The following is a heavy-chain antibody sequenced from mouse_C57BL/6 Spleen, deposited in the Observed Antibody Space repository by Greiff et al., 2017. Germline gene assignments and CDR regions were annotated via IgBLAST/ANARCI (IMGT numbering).Heavy chain of an antibody. CDR1: GFSLSTSHMG. Sequence: VKLMESGPGILQPSQTLSLTCSFSGFSLSTSHMGIGWIRQPSGKGLEWLAHIWWNDDKYYNPSLKSRLTISKDTSNNQVFLKITSVDTADTATYYCAQIMDYCDSRAWYFDVWGTGTTVTVSS. CDR3: AQIMDYCDSRAWYFDV. V-gene: IGHV8-5*01. CDR2: IWWNDDK. J-gene: IGHJ1*03. D-gene: IGHD1-1*01.